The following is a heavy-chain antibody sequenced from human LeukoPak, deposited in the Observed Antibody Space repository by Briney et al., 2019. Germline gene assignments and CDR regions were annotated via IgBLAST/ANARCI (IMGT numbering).Heavy chain of an antibody. Sequence: GASVKVSCTASGYTFTGNYMHWVRQAPGQGLEWISWINLTSGVINYAQKFQGSVTMTRDTSITTAYMELSRRRSGATAAYYGARPDGDSGVNYVCWGQGTLVTVSS. CDR3: ARPDGDSGVNYVC. D-gene: IGHD4/OR15-4a*01. V-gene: IGHV1-2*02. CDR1: GYTFTGNY. J-gene: IGHJ4*02. CDR2: INLTSGVI.